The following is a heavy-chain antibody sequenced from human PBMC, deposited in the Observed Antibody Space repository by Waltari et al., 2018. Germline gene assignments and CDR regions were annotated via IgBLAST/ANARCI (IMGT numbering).Heavy chain of an antibody. J-gene: IGHJ4*02. CDR3: ASDRGRGLYLDS. D-gene: IGHD2-15*01. Sequence: QVQLQESGPGLVKPSGTLSLTCPVPGDSISNHFFWSWVRQSPGKGLEWIGQVHQSGRSNYNPSLESRVTVSMDTSKNQFSLRVTSVTAADTAIYYCASDRGRGLYLDSWGQGTLVTVSP. CDR1: GDSISNHFF. V-gene: IGHV4-4*02. CDR2: VHQSGRS.